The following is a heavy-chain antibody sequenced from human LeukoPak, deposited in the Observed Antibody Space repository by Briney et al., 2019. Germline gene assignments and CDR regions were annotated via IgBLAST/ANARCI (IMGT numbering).Heavy chain of an antibody. Sequence: NPSETLSLTCAVYGGSFSGYYWSWIRQPPGKGLEWIGEINHSGSTNYNPSLKSRVTISVDTSKNQFSLKLSSVTAADTAVYYCARVKGDGSGSYYTHWGQGTLVTVSS. D-gene: IGHD3-10*01. V-gene: IGHV4-34*01. J-gene: IGHJ4*02. CDR1: GGSFSGYY. CDR2: INHSGST. CDR3: ARVKGDGSGSYYTH.